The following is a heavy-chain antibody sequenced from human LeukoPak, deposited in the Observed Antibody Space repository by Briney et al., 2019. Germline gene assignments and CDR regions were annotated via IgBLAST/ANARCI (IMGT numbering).Heavy chain of an antibody. CDR2: IYYSGTT. V-gene: IGHV4-30-4*01. D-gene: IGHD3-10*01. Sequence: SETLSLTCIVSGGSSSSAAYYWTWIRQPPGKGLEWIGYIYYSGTTYYNPSLKSRGTISVDTSKNRFSLKLSSVTAADTAVYYCARGHTMVRGVIIPTNFDYWGQGTLVTVSS. CDR1: GGSSSSAAYY. CDR3: ARGHTMVRGVIIPTNFDY. J-gene: IGHJ4*02.